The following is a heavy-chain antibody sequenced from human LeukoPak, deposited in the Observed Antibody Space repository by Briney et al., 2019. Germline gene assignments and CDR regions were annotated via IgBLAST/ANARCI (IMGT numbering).Heavy chain of an antibody. CDR3: ATSSEGGYSYGSDIDY. J-gene: IGHJ4*02. CDR1: GYTFTAYY. Sequence: ASVKVSCKASGYTFTAYYMYWVRQAPGQGLECTGRINPNSGGTNYAQKFQGRVTMTRDTSISTAYMELSRLTSDDTAVYYCATSSEGGYSYGSDIDYWGQGTPVTVSS. CDR2: INPNSGGT. V-gene: IGHV1-2*06. D-gene: IGHD5-18*01.